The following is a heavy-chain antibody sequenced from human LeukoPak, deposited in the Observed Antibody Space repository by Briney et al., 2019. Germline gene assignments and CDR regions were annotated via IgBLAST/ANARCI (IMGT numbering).Heavy chain of an antibody. CDR2: INWNGGST. CDR3: ARGNYYDSSVAY. CDR1: GFTFDDYG. J-gene: IGHJ4*02. V-gene: IGHV3-20*04. D-gene: IGHD3-22*01. Sequence: GGSLRLSCAASGFTFDDYGMSWVRQAPGKGLEWVSGINWNGGSTGYADSVKGRFTISRDNAKNSLYRQMNSLRAEDTAVYYCARGNYYDSSVAYWGQGTLVTVSS.